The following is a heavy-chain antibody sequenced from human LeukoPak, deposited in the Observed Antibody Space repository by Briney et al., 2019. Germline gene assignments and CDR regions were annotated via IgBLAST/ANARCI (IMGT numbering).Heavy chain of an antibody. CDR1: GFTFSSYS. J-gene: IGHJ4*02. D-gene: IGHD3-16*01. Sequence: QSGGSLRLSCAASGFTFSSYSMNWVRQAPGKGLEWVSYISSSSSTIYYADSVKGRFTISRDNSKNTLYLQMNSLRAEDTAVYYCTKGPLCDYWGQGTLVTVSS. V-gene: IGHV3-48*01. CDR3: TKGPLCDY. CDR2: ISSSSSTI.